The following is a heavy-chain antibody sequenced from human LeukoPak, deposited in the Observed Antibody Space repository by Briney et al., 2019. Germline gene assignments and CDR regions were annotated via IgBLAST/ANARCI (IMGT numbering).Heavy chain of an antibody. CDR2: VSSNGDST. CDR1: GFTFSSYA. J-gene: IGHJ2*01. D-gene: IGHD3-9*01. V-gene: IGHV3-64D*09. Sequence: GGSLRLSCSASGFTFSSYAMHWARQAPGKGLEYVSVVSSNGDSTYYADSMKGRVTISRDNSKNTLYLQMSSLRAEDTAVYYCVKGMTGDYWYFDLWGRGTLVTVSS. CDR3: VKGMTGDYWYFDL.